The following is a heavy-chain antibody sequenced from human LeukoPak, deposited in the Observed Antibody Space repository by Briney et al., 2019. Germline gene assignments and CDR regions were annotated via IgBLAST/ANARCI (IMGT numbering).Heavy chain of an antibody. V-gene: IGHV4-4*07. J-gene: IGHJ5*02. Sequence: PSETLSLTCTVSGGSISSYYWSWIRQPAGKGLEWIGRIYTSGSTNYNPSLKSRVTISVDTSKNQFSLKLSSVTAADTAVYYCARGVIRFLEWLLYNWFDPWGQGTLVTVSS. CDR1: GGSISSYY. D-gene: IGHD3-3*01. CDR3: ARGVIRFLEWLLYNWFDP. CDR2: IYTSGST.